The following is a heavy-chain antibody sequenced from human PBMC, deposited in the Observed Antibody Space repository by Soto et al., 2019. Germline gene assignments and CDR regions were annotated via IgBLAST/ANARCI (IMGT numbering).Heavy chain of an antibody. D-gene: IGHD1-1*01. V-gene: IGHV4-59*08. CDR2: IYYTGST. Sequence: QVQLQESGPGLVKPSETLSLTCTVSGGSITSYYWSWIRQPPGKGLEWIGYIYYTGSTNYNPPLKGRVTISADTSKTQFSLRLSSVTAADTAVYYCARRQLTFDYWGQGILVTVSS. CDR3: ARRQLTFDY. CDR1: GGSITSYY. J-gene: IGHJ4*02.